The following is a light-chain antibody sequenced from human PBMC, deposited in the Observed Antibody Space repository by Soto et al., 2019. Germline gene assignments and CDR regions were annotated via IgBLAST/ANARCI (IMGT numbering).Light chain of an antibody. V-gene: IGKV3-15*01. J-gene: IGKJ1*01. CDR3: HQYNNWPPTWT. CDR1: QSVSSN. CDR2: GAS. Sequence: EIVMTQSPATLSVSPGERATLSCRASQSVSSNLAWYQQKPGQAPRLLIYGASTRATGIPARFSGSGSGTEFTLTISSLQSEDSAVYSCHQYNNWPPTWTFGQGTKVEVK.